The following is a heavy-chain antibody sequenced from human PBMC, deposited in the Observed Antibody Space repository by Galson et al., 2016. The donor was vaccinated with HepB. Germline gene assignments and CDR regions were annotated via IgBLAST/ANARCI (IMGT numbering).Heavy chain of an antibody. CDR3: ARGDSTGYFYYGMDV. Sequence: SETLSLTCTVSGGSISSSYWSWIRQPPGKALEWIGCMFYSGKTNYNPSLRSRVTISEDTSKNQFSLKLNFVTAADTAVYYCARGDSTGYFYYGMDVWGQGTTVTVSS. CDR2: MFYSGKT. CDR1: GGSISSSY. J-gene: IGHJ6*02. D-gene: IGHD3-16*01. V-gene: IGHV4-59*01.